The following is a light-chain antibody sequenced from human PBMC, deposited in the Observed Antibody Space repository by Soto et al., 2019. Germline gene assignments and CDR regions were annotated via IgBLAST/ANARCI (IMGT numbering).Light chain of an antibody. J-gene: IGLJ2*01. V-gene: IGLV1-51*01. CDR3: GTWDSSLSADVV. Sequence: QPVLTQPPSVSAAPGQKVTISCSGSSSNIGNNYVSWYQQLPGTAPKLLIYDNNKRPSGIPDRFSGSKSGTSATLGITGLQTGDEADYYCGTWDSSLSADVVFGGGTKLTVL. CDR2: DNN. CDR1: SSNIGNNY.